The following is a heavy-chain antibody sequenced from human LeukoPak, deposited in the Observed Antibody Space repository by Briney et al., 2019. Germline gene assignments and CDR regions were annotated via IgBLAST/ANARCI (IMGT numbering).Heavy chain of an antibody. CDR1: GFTFNNYA. D-gene: IGHD1-26*01. CDR2: INTGGGT. J-gene: IGHJ4*02. Sequence: PGGSLRLSCAASGFTFNNYAMTWVRQAPGKGLEWVSTINTGGGTSYADSVKGRFTISRDNAKNTLYLQMNSLRAEDTAVYYCARGPLGGSYLYYFDYWGQGTLVTVSS. V-gene: IGHV3-74*01. CDR3: ARGPLGGSYLYYFDY.